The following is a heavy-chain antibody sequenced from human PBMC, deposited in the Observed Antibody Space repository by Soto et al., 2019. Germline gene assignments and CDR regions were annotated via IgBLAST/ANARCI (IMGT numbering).Heavy chain of an antibody. Sequence: GGSRRLSCAASGFTFSSQWMYWVRQSPGKGPVWVSYINSDGSRIAYADSVKGRFTISRDNAKNTLYLQMNSLRVEDTAVYYCVRDIRWGRGTLVTVSS. J-gene: IGHJ4*02. CDR1: GFTFSSQW. CDR3: VRDIR. CDR2: INSDGSRI. V-gene: IGHV3-74*03.